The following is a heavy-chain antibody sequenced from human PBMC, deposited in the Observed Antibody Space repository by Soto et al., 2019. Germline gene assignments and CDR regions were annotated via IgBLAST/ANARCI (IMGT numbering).Heavy chain of an antibody. V-gene: IGHV1-3*05. Sequence: QVQLVQSGAEEKKPGASVKVSCKASGYTFTSYAMHWVRQAPGQRLEWMGWINAGNGNTKYSQKFQGRVTITRDTSVSTAYMNWSSLRFEDTGVYYCAGSGVYYVIEDSWGKGPLVTVSP. CDR2: INAGNGNT. CDR3: AGSGVYYVIEDS. D-gene: IGHD3-22*01. J-gene: IGHJ4*02. CDR1: GYTFTSYA.